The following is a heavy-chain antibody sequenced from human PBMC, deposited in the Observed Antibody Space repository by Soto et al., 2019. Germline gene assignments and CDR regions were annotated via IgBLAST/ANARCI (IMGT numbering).Heavy chain of an antibody. Sequence: QITLKESGPTLVKPTQTLTLTCTFSGFSLSTSGVGVGWIRQPPGKALEWLALIYWDDDKRYSPSLKSRLTTTKDTYKNRVVLTSTNMDPVDTATYYCAHRRGGVYAIWGQGTLVTVSS. V-gene: IGHV2-5*02. CDR1: GFSLSTSGVG. CDR2: IYWDDDK. D-gene: IGHD2-8*01. J-gene: IGHJ4*02. CDR3: AHRRGGVYAI.